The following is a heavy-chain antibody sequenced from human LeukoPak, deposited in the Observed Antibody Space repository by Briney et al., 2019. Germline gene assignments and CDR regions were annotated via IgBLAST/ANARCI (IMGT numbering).Heavy chain of an antibody. V-gene: IGHV4-59*02. D-gene: IGHD4-17*01. CDR3: ARDPPNDYGDYGWFDP. J-gene: IGHJ5*02. CDR2: IGYSGNT. Sequence: PSETLSLTCTVSGGSVNSYYWSWIRQPPGKGLEWLGYIGYSGNTNYSPSLQSRLTISVDTSKNQFSLKLSSVTAADTAVYYCARDPPNDYGDYGWFDPWGQGTLVTVSS. CDR1: GGSVNSYY.